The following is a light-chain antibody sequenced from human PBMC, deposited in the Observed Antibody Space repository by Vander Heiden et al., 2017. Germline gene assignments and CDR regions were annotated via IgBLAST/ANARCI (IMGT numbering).Light chain of an antibody. CDR3: QQLNSYPQT. CDR1: QSISSY. J-gene: IGKJ1*01. V-gene: IGKV1-9*01. Sequence: DMQFTPSPPFLSASVGDRVTITCRASQSISSYLAWYQQKPGKAPKLLIYAASTLQSGVPSRFSGSGSGTEFTLTISSLQPEDFATYYCQQLNSYPQTFGQGTKLEIK. CDR2: AAS.